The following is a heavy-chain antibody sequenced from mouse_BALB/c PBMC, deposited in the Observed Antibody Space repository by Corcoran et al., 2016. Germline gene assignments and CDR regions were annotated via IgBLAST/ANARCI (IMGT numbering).Heavy chain of an antibody. CDR3: ARYYYGSSYLDY. Sequence: LVKTGASVKISCKASGYSFTGYYMHWVKQSHGKSLAWIGYISCYNGATSYNQQFKGKATFTVDTSSSTAYMQFNSLTSEDSAVYYCARYYYGSSYLDYWGQGTTLTVSS. D-gene: IGHD1-1*01. CDR1: GYSFTGYY. J-gene: IGHJ2*01. CDR2: ISCYNGAT. V-gene: IGHV1S34*01.